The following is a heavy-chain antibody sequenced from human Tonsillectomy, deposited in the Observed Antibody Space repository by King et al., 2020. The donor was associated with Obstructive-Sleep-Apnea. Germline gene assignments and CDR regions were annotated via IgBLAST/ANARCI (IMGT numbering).Heavy chain of an antibody. CDR3: AKDRNEEWPRGDAFDI. Sequence: VQLVESGGGVVQPGRSLRLSCAASGFTFSSYGTHWVRQAPGKGLEWVTFISYDGSDKYYVDSVKGRFTITRDNSKNTLYLQMNSLRSEDTAVYYCAKDRNEEWPRGDAFDIWGQGTMVTVSS. D-gene: IGHD1-1*01. J-gene: IGHJ3*02. CDR2: ISYDGSDK. CDR1: GFTFSSYG. V-gene: IGHV3-30*18.